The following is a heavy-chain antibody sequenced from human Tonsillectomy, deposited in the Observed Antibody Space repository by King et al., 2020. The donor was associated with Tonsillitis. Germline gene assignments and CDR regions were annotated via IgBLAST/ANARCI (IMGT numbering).Heavy chain of an antibody. CDR1: GFIFSGAA. Sequence: VQLVESGGGLVQPGGSLKLSCAASGFIFSGAAMHWVRQASGKGLEWVGHIRSKAKNYATAYAASVKGRFTVSRDDAENTAYLQMNSLKTEDTAIYYCTAGREFDYWGQGTLVSVSS. D-gene: IGHD5-24*01. CDR3: TAGREFDY. V-gene: IGHV3-73*02. J-gene: IGHJ4*02. CDR2: IRSKAKNYAT.